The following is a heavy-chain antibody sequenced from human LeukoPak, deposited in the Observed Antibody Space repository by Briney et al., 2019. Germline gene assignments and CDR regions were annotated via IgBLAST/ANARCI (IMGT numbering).Heavy chain of an antibody. CDR2: FDPEDGET. J-gene: IGHJ5*02. CDR1: GYTLTELS. CDR3: ATVGLRFLEWSNWFDP. Sequence: GASVKVSCKFSGYTLTELSMHWVRQAPGKGLEWMGGFDPEDGETIYAQKFQGRVTITEDTSTDTAYMELSRMRSEDTDVYYCATVGLRFLEWSNWFDPWGQGTLVTVSS. V-gene: IGHV1-24*01. D-gene: IGHD3-3*01.